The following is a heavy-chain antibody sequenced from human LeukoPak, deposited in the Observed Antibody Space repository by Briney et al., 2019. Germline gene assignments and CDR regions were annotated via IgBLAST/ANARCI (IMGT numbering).Heavy chain of an antibody. CDR1: GFTSSSYW. J-gene: IGHJ3*02. V-gene: IGHV3-74*01. CDR2: IDNDGSTT. D-gene: IGHD1-14*01. Sequence: GGSLRLSCAASGFTSSSYWMHWVRQAPGKGLVWVSHIDNDGSTTRYADSVKGRFTISRDNAKNTLYLQMNSLRAEDTAMYYCSNYGSGTGPIWGQGTMVAVSS. CDR3: SNYGSGTGPI.